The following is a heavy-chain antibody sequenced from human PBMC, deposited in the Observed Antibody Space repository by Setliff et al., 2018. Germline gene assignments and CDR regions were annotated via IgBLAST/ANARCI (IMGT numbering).Heavy chain of an antibody. CDR1: GGSISSGGYY. J-gene: IGHJ5*02. D-gene: IGHD2-2*01. CDR3: ARGGYCSSTSCYGWFDP. V-gene: IGHV4-31*03. CDR2: IHYSGST. Sequence: SETLSLTCTVSGGSISSGGYYWSWIRQHPGKGLEWIGYIHYSGSTYYNPSLKSRVTISVDTSKNQFSLKLSSVTAADTAVYYCARGGYCSSTSCYGWFDPWGQGTLVTVSS.